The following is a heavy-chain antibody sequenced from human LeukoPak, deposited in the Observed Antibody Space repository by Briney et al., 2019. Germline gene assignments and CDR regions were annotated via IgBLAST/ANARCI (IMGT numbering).Heavy chain of an antibody. CDR2: MNPNSGNT. V-gene: IGHV1-8*01. CDR3: ARGTGYDYIWGSYRYYYFDY. J-gene: IGHJ4*02. D-gene: IGHD3-16*02. CDR1: GYTFTSYD. Sequence: ASVKVSCKASGYTFTSYDINWVRQATGQGLEWMGWMNPNSGNTGYAQKFQGRVTMTRSTSISTAYMELSSLRSEDTAVYYCARGTGYDYIWGSYRYYYFDYWGQGTLVTVSS.